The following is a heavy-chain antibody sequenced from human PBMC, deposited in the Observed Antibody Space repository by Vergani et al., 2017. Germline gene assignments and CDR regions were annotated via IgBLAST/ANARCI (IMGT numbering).Heavy chain of an antibody. D-gene: IGHD4-11*01. J-gene: IGHJ4*02. CDR2: ISGSGGST. CDR3: AKLPDYSNYGYFDY. CDR1: GFTFSSYA. V-gene: IGHV3-23*04. Sequence: EVQVVESGGGLIKPGGSLRLSCAASGFTFSSYAMSWVRQAPGKGLEWVSAISGSGGSTYYADSVKGRFTISRDNSKNTLYLQMNSLRAEDTAVYYCAKLPDYSNYGYFDYWGQGTLVTVSS.